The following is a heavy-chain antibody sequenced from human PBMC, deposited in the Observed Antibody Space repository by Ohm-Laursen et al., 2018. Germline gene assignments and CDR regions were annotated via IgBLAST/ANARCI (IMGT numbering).Heavy chain of an antibody. Sequence: SLRLSCTASGFTFSSFWLHWVRQAPGKGLAWVSHTNEDGSHTDYADSVKGRFTVSRDNAKNTLFLQMGSLRVEDTAVYYCAKCMGRSRDGVDYWGQGTLVTVSS. CDR3: AKCMGRSRDGVDY. CDR1: GFTFSSFW. CDR2: TNEDGSHT. D-gene: IGHD5-24*01. V-gene: IGHV3-74*01. J-gene: IGHJ4*02.